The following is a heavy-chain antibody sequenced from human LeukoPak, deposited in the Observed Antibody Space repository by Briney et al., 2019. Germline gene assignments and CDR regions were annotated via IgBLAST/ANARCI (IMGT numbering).Heavy chain of an antibody. J-gene: IGHJ4*02. CDR3: ARDRAETVVVAAYYFDY. CDR1: GYMFTSYY. D-gene: IGHD2-2*01. CDR2: IKPSGGST. Sequence: ASVKVSCKASGYMFTSYYVHWMRQAPGQGLEWMGMIKPSGGSTDYAQKFQGRVTMTRDTSTSTVYMELSSLRSEDTAVYYCARDRAETVVVAAYYFDYWGQGTLVTVSS. V-gene: IGHV1-46*01.